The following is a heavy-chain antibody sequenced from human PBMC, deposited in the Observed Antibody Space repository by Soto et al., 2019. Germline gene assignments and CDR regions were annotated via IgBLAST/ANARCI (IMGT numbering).Heavy chain of an antibody. CDR2: ISGSGGST. D-gene: IGHD5-18*01. V-gene: IGHV3-23*01. Sequence: GGSLRLSCAASGFTFSGYAMSWVRQAPGKGLEWVSAISGSGGSTYYADSVKGRFTISRDNSKNTLYLQMNSLRAEDTAVYYCAESLGYSLVGYYYYYGMDVWGQGTTVTVSS. CDR3: AESLGYSLVGYYYYYGMDV. CDR1: GFTFSGYA. J-gene: IGHJ6*02.